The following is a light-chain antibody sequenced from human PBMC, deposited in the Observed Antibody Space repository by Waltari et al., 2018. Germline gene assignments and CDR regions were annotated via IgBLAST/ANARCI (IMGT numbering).Light chain of an antibody. J-gene: IGKJ3*01. V-gene: IGKV1-33*01. CDR2: DAS. CDR3: QRYDNLPIFA. CDR1: QDITNY. Sequence: DIQLTQSPSFLSASVGHRVTITCLASQDITNYLNWYQQKPGKAPKLLIHDASNLETVVSSRFSGSKSGTVFTFTISSLQPEDVATYYCQRYDNLPIFAFGPGTKVDIK.